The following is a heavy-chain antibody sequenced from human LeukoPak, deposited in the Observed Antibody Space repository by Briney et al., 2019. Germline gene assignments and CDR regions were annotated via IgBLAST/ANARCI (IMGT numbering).Heavy chain of an antibody. CDR2: ISSSGSTI. CDR3: ARDCSGGSCYPDY. V-gene: IGHV3-11*04. J-gene: IGHJ4*02. Sequence: GGSLRLSCAASGFTFSDYYMSWIRQAPGKGLGWVSYISSSGSTIYYADSVKGRFTISRDNAKNSLYLQMNSLRDEDTAVYYCARDCSGGSCYPDYWGQGTLVTVSS. CDR1: GFTFSDYY. D-gene: IGHD2-15*01.